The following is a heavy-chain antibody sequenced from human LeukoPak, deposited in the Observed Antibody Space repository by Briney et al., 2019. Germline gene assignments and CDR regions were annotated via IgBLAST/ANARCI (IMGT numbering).Heavy chain of an antibody. D-gene: IGHD6-19*01. Sequence: SETRSLTCTVSGGSISSYYWSWIRQPPGKGLEWIGYIYYSGSTNYNPSLKSRVTISVDTSKNQFSLKLSSVTAADTAVYYCARDTAVAGTWYFDLWGRGTLVTVSS. V-gene: IGHV4-59*01. CDR3: ARDTAVAGTWYFDL. CDR2: IYYSGST. J-gene: IGHJ2*01. CDR1: GGSISSYY.